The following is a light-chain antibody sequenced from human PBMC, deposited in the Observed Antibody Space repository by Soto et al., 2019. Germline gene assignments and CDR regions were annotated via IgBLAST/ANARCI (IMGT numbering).Light chain of an antibody. CDR3: QQYGSSPIP. V-gene: IGKV3-20*01. CDR1: QSVSSNY. Sequence: EIVLTQSPGTLALSPGERATLSCRASQSVSSNYLAWYQQKPGQAPRVLIYVASSKATGIPDRFSGSGSGTDFTLTISRREPEDFAVYYCQQYGSSPIPFGQGTRLGIK. CDR2: VAS. J-gene: IGKJ5*01.